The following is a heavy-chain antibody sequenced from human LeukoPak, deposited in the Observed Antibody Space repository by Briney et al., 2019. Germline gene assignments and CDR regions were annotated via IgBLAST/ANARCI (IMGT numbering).Heavy chain of an antibody. D-gene: IGHD6-19*01. Sequence: GASVKVSCKASGYTFSGYYMHWVRRAPGQGLEWMGIINPSGGSTSYAQKFQGRVTMTRDMSTSTVYMELSSLRSEDTAVYYCARVGPSSGWFRESAHRRDYNWFDPWGQGTLVTVSS. V-gene: IGHV1-46*01. CDR1: GYTFSGYY. CDR2: INPSGGST. CDR3: ARVGPSSGWFRESAHRRDYNWFDP. J-gene: IGHJ5*02.